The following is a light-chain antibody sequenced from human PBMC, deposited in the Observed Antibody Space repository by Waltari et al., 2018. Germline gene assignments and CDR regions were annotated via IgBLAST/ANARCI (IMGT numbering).Light chain of an antibody. CDR1: QTINRY. Sequence: DIQMSQSPSSLSASVGDRVTITCRASQTINRYLNWYQQKVGTAPKLLIHGGSNLDSGVPSRFSGSGSGTDFTLTMSSLQPDDFATYYCQKTYGDPLFGPGTKVEIK. J-gene: IGKJ1*01. V-gene: IGKV1-39*01. CDR2: GGS. CDR3: QKTYGDPL.